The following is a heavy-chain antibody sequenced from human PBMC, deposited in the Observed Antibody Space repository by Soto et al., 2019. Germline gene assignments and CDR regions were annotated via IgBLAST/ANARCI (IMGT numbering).Heavy chain of an antibody. CDR3: ARDVGIVFGRDGIAAAGHFAY. CDR2: IWYDGSNK. Sequence: QVQLVESGGGVVQPGRSLRLSCAASGFTFSSYGMHWVRQAPGKGLEWVAVIWYDGSNKYYADSVKGRFTISRDNSKNTLYLQMNSLRAEDTAVYYCARDVGIVFGRDGIAAAGHFAYWGQGTLVTVSS. J-gene: IGHJ4*02. CDR1: GFTFSSYG. D-gene: IGHD6-13*01. V-gene: IGHV3-33*01.